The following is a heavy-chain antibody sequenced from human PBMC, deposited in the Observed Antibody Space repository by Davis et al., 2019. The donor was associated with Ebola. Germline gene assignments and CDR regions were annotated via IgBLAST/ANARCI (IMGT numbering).Heavy chain of an antibody. CDR1: GYTFTGYY. J-gene: IGHJ4*02. CDR3: ARVAGATGLVDY. D-gene: IGHD3/OR15-3a*01. V-gene: IGHV1-2*02. Sequence: ASVKVSCKASGYTFTGYYMHWVRQAPGQGLEWMGWINPNSGGTNYAQKFQGRVTMTTDTSTSTAYMELRSLRSDDTAVYYCARVAGATGLVDYWGQGTLVTVSS. CDR2: INPNSGGT.